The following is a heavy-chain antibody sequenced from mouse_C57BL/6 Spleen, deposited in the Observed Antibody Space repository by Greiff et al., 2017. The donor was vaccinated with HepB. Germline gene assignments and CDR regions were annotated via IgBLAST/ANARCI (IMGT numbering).Heavy chain of an antibody. Sequence: DVKLVESEGGLVQPGSSMKLSCTASGFTFSDYYMAWVRQVPEKGLEWVANINYDGSSTYYLDSLKSRFIISRDNAKNILYLQMSSLKSEDTATYYCARGIYYDYDDGVYFDYWGQGTTLTVSS. CDR1: GFTFSDYY. V-gene: IGHV5-16*01. D-gene: IGHD2-4*01. CDR2: INYDGSST. CDR3: ARGIYYDYDDGVYFDY. J-gene: IGHJ2*01.